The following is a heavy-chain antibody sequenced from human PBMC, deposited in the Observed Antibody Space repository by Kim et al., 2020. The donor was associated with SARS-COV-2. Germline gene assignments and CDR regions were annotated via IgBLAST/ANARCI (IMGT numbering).Heavy chain of an antibody. CDR3: ARHRAVAGTNLWEWGAFDI. CDR1: GGSISSSSYY. D-gene: IGHD6-19*01. Sequence: SETLSLTCTVSGGSISSSSYYWGWIRQPPGKGLEWIGSIYYSGSTYYNPSLKSRVTISVDTSKNQFSLKLSSVTAAATAVYYCARHRAVAGTNLWEWGAFDIWGQGTMVTVSS. CDR2: IYYSGST. J-gene: IGHJ3*02. V-gene: IGHV4-39*01.